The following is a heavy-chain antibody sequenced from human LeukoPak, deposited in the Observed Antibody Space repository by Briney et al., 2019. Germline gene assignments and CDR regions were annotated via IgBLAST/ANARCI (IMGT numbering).Heavy chain of an antibody. CDR2: IYSGGST. V-gene: IGHV3-66*02. J-gene: IGHJ4*02. D-gene: IGHD3/OR15-3a*01. CDR3: ARLRTGYLDY. CDR1: GFTFSSYA. Sequence: GGSLRLSCAASGFTFSSYAMSWVRQAPGKGPGWVSVIYSGGSTYYADSVKGRFTISRDNSKNTLYLQMNSLRAEDTAVYYCARLRTGYLDYWGQGTLVTVSS.